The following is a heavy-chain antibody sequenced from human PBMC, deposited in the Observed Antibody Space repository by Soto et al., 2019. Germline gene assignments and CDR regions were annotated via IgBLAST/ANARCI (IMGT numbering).Heavy chain of an antibody. CDR3: ARAGVEYYYGSGSYYNGPIVDY. Sequence: ASVKVSCNASGYTFTGYYMHWVRQAPGQGLEWMGWINPNSGGTNYAQKFQGRVTMTRDTSISTAYMELSGLRSDDTAVYYCARAGVEYYYGSGSYYNGPIVDYWGQGTLVTVSS. V-gene: IGHV1-2*02. D-gene: IGHD3-10*01. J-gene: IGHJ4*02. CDR1: GYTFTGYY. CDR2: INPNSGGT.